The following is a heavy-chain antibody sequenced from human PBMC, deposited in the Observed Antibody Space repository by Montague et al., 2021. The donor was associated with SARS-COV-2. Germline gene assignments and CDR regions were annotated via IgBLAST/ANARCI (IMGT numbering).Heavy chain of an antibody. Sequence: SETLSLTCTVSGGSISSGTYYWGWVRQPPGKGLEWIGTINYSGKTYYNPSLKSRVTISVDTSKNQFSLKVTSVTAADTAVYYCARLESTRGVIIRGAFHIWGQGTKVTVSS. V-gene: IGHV4-39*01. CDR2: INYSGKT. J-gene: IGHJ3*02. D-gene: IGHD3-10*01. CDR3: ARLESTRGVIIRGAFHI. CDR1: GGSISSGTYY.